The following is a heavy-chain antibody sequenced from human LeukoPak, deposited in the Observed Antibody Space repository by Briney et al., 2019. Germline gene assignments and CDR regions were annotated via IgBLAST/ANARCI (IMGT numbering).Heavy chain of an antibody. Sequence: PSETLSLTCDVSGHSIRSASYWGWSRQPPGKGVEGIGSIYHSGNTYYNSSLKSRLIISIDPAKNQISLKLSSVAAADTAMYYCARGRGGSGDRVIFDSWGQGSVVTISS. J-gene: IGHJ4*02. CDR3: ARGRGGSGDRVIFDS. D-gene: IGHD1-26*01. CDR1: GHSIRSASY. CDR2: IYHSGNT. V-gene: IGHV4-38-2*01.